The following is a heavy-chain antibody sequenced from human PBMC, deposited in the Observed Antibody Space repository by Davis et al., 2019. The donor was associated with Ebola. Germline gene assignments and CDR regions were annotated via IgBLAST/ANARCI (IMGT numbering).Heavy chain of an antibody. V-gene: IGHV4-39*02. CDR1: GGSIISSSSY. J-gene: IGHJ3*02. CDR3: AREGSPYAFDI. Sequence: MPSETLSLTCTVSGGSIISSSSYWGWIRQPPGKGLEWIGSIYYSGSTYYNPSLKSRVTISVDTSKNQFSLKLSSVTAADTAVYYCAREGSPYAFDIWGQGTMVTVSS. CDR2: IYYSGST.